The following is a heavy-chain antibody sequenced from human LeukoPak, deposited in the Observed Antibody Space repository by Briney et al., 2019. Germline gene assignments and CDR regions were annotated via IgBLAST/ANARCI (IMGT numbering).Heavy chain of an antibody. CDR2: IWYDGSNK. CDR3: ARGPSAYPKCFDY. J-gene: IGHJ4*02. D-gene: IGHD5-12*01. V-gene: IGHV3-33*01. CDR1: GFNFSSFV. Sequence: GGSLRLSCAASGFNFSSFVMHWVRQAPGKGLEWVAVIWYDGSNKYYADSVKGRFTISRDNSKNTLYLQMNSLRAEDTAVYYRARGPSAYPKCFDYWGQGTLVTVSS.